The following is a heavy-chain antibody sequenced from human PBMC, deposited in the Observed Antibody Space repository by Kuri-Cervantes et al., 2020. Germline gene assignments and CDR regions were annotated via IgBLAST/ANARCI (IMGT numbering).Heavy chain of an antibody. CDR3: ARDHNFGGSYLFGY. V-gene: IGHV1-8*01. CDR1: GYTFTSYD. D-gene: IGHD1-26*01. CDR2: MNPNSGNT. J-gene: IGHJ4*02. Sequence: ASVKVSCKASGYTFTSYDINWVRQATGQGLEWMGWMNPNSGNTGYAQKFQGRVTLTTDTSTSTVYMELRSLRSDDTALYYCARDHNFGGSYLFGYWGQGTLVTVSS.